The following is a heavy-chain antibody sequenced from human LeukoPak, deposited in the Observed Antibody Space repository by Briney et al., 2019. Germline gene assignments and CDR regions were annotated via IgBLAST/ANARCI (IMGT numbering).Heavy chain of an antibody. J-gene: IGHJ4*02. Sequence: GGSLRLSCAASGFTFSSSAMSWVRQAPGKGLEWVSAISNNGGYTYYADSVQGRFTISRDNSMSTLCLQMNSLRAEDTAVYYCAKQLGYCSDGSCYFPYWGQGTLVTVSS. CDR1: GFTFSSSA. CDR3: AKQLGYCSDGSCYFPY. D-gene: IGHD2-15*01. V-gene: IGHV3-23*01. CDR2: ISNNGGYT.